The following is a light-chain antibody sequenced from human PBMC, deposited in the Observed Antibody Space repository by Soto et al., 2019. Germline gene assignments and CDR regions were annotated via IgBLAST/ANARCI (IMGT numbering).Light chain of an antibody. CDR2: EVS. Sequence: QSALTQPPSASGAPGQSVTISCTGTSSDVGGYNYVSWYQQHPGKAPKVMIYEVSKRPSGVPDRFSGSKSGNTASLTVSGLPAEDEADYYCSSYAGSNASYVFGTGTKVTVL. CDR1: SSDVGGYNY. V-gene: IGLV2-8*01. CDR3: SSYAGSNASYV. J-gene: IGLJ1*01.